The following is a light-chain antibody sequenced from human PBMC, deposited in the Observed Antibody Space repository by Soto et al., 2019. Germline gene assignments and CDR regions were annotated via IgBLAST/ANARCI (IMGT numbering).Light chain of an antibody. CDR3: QQYNTYST. CDR2: KAT. CDR1: QSISTW. J-gene: IGKJ1*01. V-gene: IGKV1-5*03. Sequence: QMTQSPSTLSASVGDTVTITCRASQSISTWLAWYQQKPGKAPKLLIYKATTLESGVSSRFSGSGSGTEFTLTISSLQPDDFATYYCQQYNTYSTFGQGTKVEIK.